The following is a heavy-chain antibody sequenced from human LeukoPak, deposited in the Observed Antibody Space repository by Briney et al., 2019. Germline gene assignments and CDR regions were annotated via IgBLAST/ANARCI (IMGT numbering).Heavy chain of an antibody. CDR3: VSGSGYVWGSQG. V-gene: IGHV4-34*01. D-gene: IGHD3-16*01. J-gene: IGHJ4*02. CDR2: IHHTGST. Sequence: SETLSLTCAVNDGSFTTYYWSWIRQPPGKGLEWIGEIHHTGSTKYNPSLKSRVTISVDTSKNQIFPKVTSVTAADTAVYYCVSGSGYVWGSQGWGQGTLVTVSS. CDR1: DGSFTTYY.